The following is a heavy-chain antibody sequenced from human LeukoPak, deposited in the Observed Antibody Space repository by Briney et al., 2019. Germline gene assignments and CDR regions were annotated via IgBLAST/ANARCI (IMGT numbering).Heavy chain of an antibody. CDR3: ARDRGYSSSWYYFDY. J-gene: IGHJ4*02. Sequence: PGGSLRLSCAASGFTFSRYAMHWVRQAPGKGLEWVAVISYDGSNKYYADSVKGRFTISRDNSKNTLYLQMNSLRAEDTAVYYCARDRGYSSSWYYFDYWGQGTLVTVSS. CDR2: ISYDGSNK. V-gene: IGHV3-30-3*01. D-gene: IGHD6-13*01. CDR1: GFTFSRYA.